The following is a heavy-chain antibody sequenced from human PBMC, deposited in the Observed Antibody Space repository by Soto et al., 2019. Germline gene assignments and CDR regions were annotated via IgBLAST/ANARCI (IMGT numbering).Heavy chain of an antibody. V-gene: IGHV4-59*01. CDR2: IYYSGST. J-gene: IGHJ4*02. CDR1: GGSISSYY. Sequence: PSETLSLTCTVSGGSISSYYWSLIRQPPGKGLEWIGYIYYSGSTNYNPSLKSRVTISVDTSKNQFSLKLSSVTAADTAVYYCARGYCSGGSCYLYYFDYWGQGSLVIVSS. CDR3: ARGYCSGGSCYLYYFDY. D-gene: IGHD2-15*01.